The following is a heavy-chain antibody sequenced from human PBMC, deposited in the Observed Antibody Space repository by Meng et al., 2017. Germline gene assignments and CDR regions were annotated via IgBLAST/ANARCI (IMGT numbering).Heavy chain of an antibody. CDR1: GYTFTGYY. V-gene: IGHV1-2*06. D-gene: IGHD2-21*01. J-gene: IGHJ4*02. CDR2: INPNSGGT. Sequence: QVQLVQSGAEVKKPGASVKVSCEASGYTFTGYYMHWVRQAPGQGLEWMGRINPNSGGTDYAQKFLGRVTMTRDTSTSTVYMELSSLRSEDTAVYYCASSSGWGDPVYDYWGQGTLVTVSS. CDR3: ASSSGWGDPVYDY.